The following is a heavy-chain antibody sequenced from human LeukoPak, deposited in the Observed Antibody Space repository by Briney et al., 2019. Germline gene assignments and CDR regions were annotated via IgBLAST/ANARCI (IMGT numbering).Heavy chain of an antibody. V-gene: IGHV3-23*01. Sequence: GGSLRLSCAASGFTFSSYAMSWVRQTPGKGLEWVSAISGSGGSTYYADSVKGRFTISRDNSKNTLYLQMNSLRAEDTAVYYCAKVGELPDYYYGMDVWGQGTTVTVSS. J-gene: IGHJ6*02. CDR2: ISGSGGST. CDR1: GFTFSSYA. CDR3: AKVGELPDYYYGMDV. D-gene: IGHD1-26*01.